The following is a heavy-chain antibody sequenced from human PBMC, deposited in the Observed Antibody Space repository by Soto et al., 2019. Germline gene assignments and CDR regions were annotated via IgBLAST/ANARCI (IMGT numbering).Heavy chain of an antibody. CDR2: INAGNGNT. Sequence: QVQLVQSGAEVKKPGASVKVSCKASGYTFTSYAMHWVRQAPGQRLEWMGWINAGNGNTKYSQKFQGRVTITRDTSASTADRELSSLRSEDTAGYYCARTVGYYYGMDVWGQGTTVTVSS. D-gene: IGHD4-17*01. J-gene: IGHJ6*02. CDR1: GYTFTSYA. V-gene: IGHV1-3*01. CDR3: ARTVGYYYGMDV.